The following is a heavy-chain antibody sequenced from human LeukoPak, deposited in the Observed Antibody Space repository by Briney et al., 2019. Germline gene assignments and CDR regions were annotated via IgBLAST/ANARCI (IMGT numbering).Heavy chain of an antibody. CDR2: ISYDGSNK. J-gene: IGHJ4*02. CDR1: GFTFSSYG. V-gene: IGHV3-30*03. CDR3: ARHLRNFGY. Sequence: ESGGGVVQPGRSLRLSCAASGFTFSSYGMHWVRQAPGKGLEWVAVISYDGSNKYYADSVKGRFTISRDNSKNTLYLQMNSLRAEDTAVYYCARHLRNFGYWGQGTLVTVSS.